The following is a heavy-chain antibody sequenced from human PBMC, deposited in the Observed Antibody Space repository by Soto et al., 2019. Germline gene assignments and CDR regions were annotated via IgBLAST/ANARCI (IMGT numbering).Heavy chain of an antibody. CDR2: IYASGIT. Sequence: QLQLQESGPGLVKPSETLTLTCIVSGGSISSCISCWGWIRQPPGKVLAWIGSIYASGITYYNPSLRSRATVSLDTFNGSVSVRLISVTVADLEVYYCAMPSGHYYDAMDVWGQGTTVTVSS. D-gene: IGHD1-26*01. CDR1: GGSISSCISC. CDR3: AMPSGHYYDAMDV. J-gene: IGHJ6*02. V-gene: IGHV4-39*01.